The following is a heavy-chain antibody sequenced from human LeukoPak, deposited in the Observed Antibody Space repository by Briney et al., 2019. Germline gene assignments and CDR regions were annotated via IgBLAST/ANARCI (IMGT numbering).Heavy chain of an antibody. J-gene: IGHJ4*02. V-gene: IGHV3-74*01. CDR2: ISTDASST. CDR3: TGHHQAYSRTY. CDR1: GFTFSNYW. Sequence: GSLILSYAASGFTFSNYWMHWVRQAPGKGLVWVSRISTDASSTTYADSVKGRFTISRDNAKDTLYLQMSSLRAEDTAVYYCTGHHQAYSRTYWGQGTLVTVSS. D-gene: IGHD6-13*01.